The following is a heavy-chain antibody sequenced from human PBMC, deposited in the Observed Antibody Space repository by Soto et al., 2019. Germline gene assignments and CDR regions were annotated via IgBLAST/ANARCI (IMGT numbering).Heavy chain of an antibody. D-gene: IGHD1-7*01. CDR2: IDPSDSYT. CDR1: GYSFTSYW. Sequence: GESLKISCKGSGYSFTSYWISWVRQMPGKGLEWMGRIDPSDSYTNYSPSFQGHVTISADKSISTAYLQWSSLKASDTAMYYCARVLLETGTTGWFDPWGQGTLVTSPQ. V-gene: IGHV5-10-1*01. CDR3: ARVLLETGTTGWFDP. J-gene: IGHJ5*02.